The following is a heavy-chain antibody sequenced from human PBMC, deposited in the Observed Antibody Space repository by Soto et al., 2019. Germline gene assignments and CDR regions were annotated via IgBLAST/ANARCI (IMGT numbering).Heavy chain of an antibody. D-gene: IGHD2-15*01. V-gene: IGHV4-34*01. CDR1: DGSFTDFY. CDR2: INHSGTA. Sequence: QVQLQQWGAGLLKPSETLSLTCAVYDGSFTDFYWTWIRQRPGKGLEWIGEINHSGTAHYNPSLESRVAISVDTSNNQFSLKLTSVTAADTGVYYCGPRGVVADPRGYWGQGTLVTVSS. J-gene: IGHJ4*02. CDR3: GPRGVVADPRGY.